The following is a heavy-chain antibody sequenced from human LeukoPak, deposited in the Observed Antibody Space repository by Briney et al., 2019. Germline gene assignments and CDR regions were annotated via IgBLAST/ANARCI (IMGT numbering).Heavy chain of an antibody. CDR1: GVTFSSYG. Sequence: GGSLRLSCAASGVTFSSYGMHWVRQAPGKGLEWVAVISYEGSNKYYADSVKGRFTISRDNSKNTLYLQMNSLRAEDTAVYYCAKEVHSSSWYILDYWGQGTLVTVSS. D-gene: IGHD6-13*01. J-gene: IGHJ4*02. V-gene: IGHV3-30*18. CDR2: ISYEGSNK. CDR3: AKEVHSSSWYILDY.